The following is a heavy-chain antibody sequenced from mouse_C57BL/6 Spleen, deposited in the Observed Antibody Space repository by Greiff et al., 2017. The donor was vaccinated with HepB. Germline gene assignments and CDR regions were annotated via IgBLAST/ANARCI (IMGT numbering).Heavy chain of an antibody. CDR3: ARTVNYAMDY. J-gene: IGHJ4*01. V-gene: IGHV1-55*01. D-gene: IGHD1-1*01. CDR1: GYTFTSYW. CDR2: IYPGSGST. Sequence: VKLQESGAELVKPGASVKMSCKASGYTFTSYWITWVKQRPGQGLEWIGDIYPGSGSTNYNEKFKSKATLTVDTSSSTAYMQLSSLTSEDSAVYYCARTVNYAMDYWGQGTSVTVSS.